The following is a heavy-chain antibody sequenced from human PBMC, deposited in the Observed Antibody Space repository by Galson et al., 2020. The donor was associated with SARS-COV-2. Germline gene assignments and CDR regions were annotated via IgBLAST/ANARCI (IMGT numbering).Heavy chain of an antibody. D-gene: IGHD3-22*01. Sequence: NSAGSLRLSCAASGFAFSSYSMNWVRQAPGKGLEWVSSISSSSSNIYYADSVKGRFTISRDNAKNSLYLRMNSLRADDTAVYYCARDGYYDSRGYYHDDAFDIWGQGTMVTVSS. J-gene: IGHJ3*02. CDR3: ARDGYYDSRGYYHDDAFDI. CDR1: GFAFSSYS. CDR2: ISSSSSNI. V-gene: IGHV3-21*01.